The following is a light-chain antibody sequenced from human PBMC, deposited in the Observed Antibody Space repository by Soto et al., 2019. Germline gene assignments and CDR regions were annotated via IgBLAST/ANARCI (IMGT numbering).Light chain of an antibody. Sequence: DIQMTQSPSYLSASVGDRVTITCRTSQSISSYLNWYQQKPGKAPKLLIYAASSLQSGVPSRFSGSGSGTDFTLSISSLQREDFATYYCQQSYSTPQTFGPGTKVDFK. CDR1: QSISSY. CDR2: AAS. CDR3: QQSYSTPQT. V-gene: IGKV1-39*01. J-gene: IGKJ3*01.